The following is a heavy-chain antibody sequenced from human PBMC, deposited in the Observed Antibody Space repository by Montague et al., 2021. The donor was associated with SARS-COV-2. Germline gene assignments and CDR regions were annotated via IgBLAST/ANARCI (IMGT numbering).Heavy chain of an antibody. V-gene: IGHV4-39*01. D-gene: IGHD6-13*01. CDR2: IYYSGST. J-gene: IGHJ3*02. CDR3: AGSPPGIAAAGTVAAFDI. Sequence: SETLSLTCTVPGGSISSSSYYWGWIRQPPGKGLEWIGSIYYSGSTYYNPSLKSRVTISVDTSKNQFSLKLSSVTAADTAVYYCAGSPPGIAAAGTVAAFDIWGQETMVTVSS. CDR1: GGSISSSSYY.